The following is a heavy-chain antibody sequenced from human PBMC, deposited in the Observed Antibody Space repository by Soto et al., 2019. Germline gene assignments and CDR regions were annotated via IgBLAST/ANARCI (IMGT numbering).Heavy chain of an antibody. V-gene: IGHV5-51*01. D-gene: IGHD2-2*01. Sequence: GESLKISCKGSGYSFTSYWIGWVRQMPGKGLEWMGIIYPGDSDTRYSPSFQGQVTISADKSISTAYLQWSSLKASDTAMYYCARVGADCSSTSCYPGDYMDVWGKGTTVTVS. CDR2: IYPGDSDT. J-gene: IGHJ6*03. CDR1: GYSFTSYW. CDR3: ARVGADCSSTSCYPGDYMDV.